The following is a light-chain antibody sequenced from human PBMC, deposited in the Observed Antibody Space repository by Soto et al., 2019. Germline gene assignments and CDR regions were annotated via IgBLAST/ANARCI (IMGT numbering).Light chain of an antibody. V-gene: IGKV3-15*01. CDR3: QQYNTWPPYT. CDR1: QSVSSN. Sequence: DTVMTQSPGTLSVSPGERATLSCRASQSVSSNLAWYQQQPGQAPRLLIYDASTRATGIPARFSGSGSGTDFTLSISSLQSEDFAVYFCQQYNTWPPYTFGQGTKLEI. J-gene: IGKJ2*01. CDR2: DAS.